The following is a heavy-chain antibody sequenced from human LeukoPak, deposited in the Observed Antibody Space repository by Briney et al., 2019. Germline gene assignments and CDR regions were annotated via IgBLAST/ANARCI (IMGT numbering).Heavy chain of an antibody. J-gene: IGHJ4*02. CDR1: GGSISSYY. CDR3: ARGAGYYDTIDY. CDR2: IYYSGST. Sequence: SETLSLTCTVSGGSISSYYWSWIRKPPGKGLEWIGYIYYSGSTNYNPSLKSRVTISVDTSKNQFSLKLSSVTAADTAVYYCARGAGYYDTIDYWGQGTLVTVSS. V-gene: IGHV4-59*01. D-gene: IGHD3-22*01.